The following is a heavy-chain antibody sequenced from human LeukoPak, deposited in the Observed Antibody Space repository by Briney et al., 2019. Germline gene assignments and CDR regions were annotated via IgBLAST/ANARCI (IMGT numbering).Heavy chain of an antibody. D-gene: IGHD3-16*02. Sequence: GGSLRLSCAASGFTFSSYWMHWVRQAPGKGLVWVSRINSDGSSTSYADSVKGRFTISRDNAKNTLYLQMNSLRAEDTAVYYCARGSAYYDYVWGSYRFDYWGQGTLVTASS. CDR2: INSDGSST. J-gene: IGHJ4*02. V-gene: IGHV3-74*01. CDR3: ARGSAYYDYVWGSYRFDY. CDR1: GFTFSSYW.